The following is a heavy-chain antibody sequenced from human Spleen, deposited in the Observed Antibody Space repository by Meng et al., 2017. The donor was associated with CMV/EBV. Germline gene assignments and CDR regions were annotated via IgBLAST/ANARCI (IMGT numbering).Heavy chain of an antibody. Sequence: SVFTFSSYAMHWVCQAPGKGLEWVAVISYDGSNKYYADSVKGRFTISRDNSKNTLYLQMNSLRAEDTAVYYCARGHRKAGTGHLGYWGQGTLVTVSS. CDR2: ISYDGSNK. CDR1: VFTFSSYA. CDR3: ARGHRKAGTGHLGY. D-gene: IGHD6-13*01. J-gene: IGHJ4*02. V-gene: IGHV3-30-3*01.